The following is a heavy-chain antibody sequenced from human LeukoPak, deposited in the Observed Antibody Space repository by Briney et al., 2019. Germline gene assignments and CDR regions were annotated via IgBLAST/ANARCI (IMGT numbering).Heavy chain of an antibody. Sequence: ASVKVSCKASGYAFTSYDINWVRQATGQGLEWMGWMNPNSGNTGYAQKFQGRVTMTRNTSISTAYMELSSLRSEDTAVYYCARGHKKSGEEWPGDYWGQGTLVTVSS. V-gene: IGHV1-8*01. J-gene: IGHJ4*02. CDR3: ARGHKKSGEEWPGDY. D-gene: IGHD3-10*01. CDR1: GYAFTSYD. CDR2: MNPNSGNT.